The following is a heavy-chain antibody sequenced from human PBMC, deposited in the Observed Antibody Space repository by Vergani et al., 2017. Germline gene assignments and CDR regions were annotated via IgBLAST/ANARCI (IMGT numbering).Heavy chain of an antibody. V-gene: IGHV3-30*02. CDR2: IRYDGSNK. CDR3: AKASSIAVAGTLSDY. J-gene: IGHJ4*02. Sequence: VQLFESGGGLVQPGGSLRLSCAASGFTFSSYGMHWVRQAPGKGLEWVAFIRYDGSNKYYADSVKGRFTISRDNSKNTLYLQMNSLRAEDTAVYYCAKASSIAVAGTLSDYWGQGTLVTVSS. D-gene: IGHD6-19*01. CDR1: GFTFSSYG.